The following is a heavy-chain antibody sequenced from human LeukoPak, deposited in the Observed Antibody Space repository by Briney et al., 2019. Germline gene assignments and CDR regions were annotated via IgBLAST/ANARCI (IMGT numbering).Heavy chain of an antibody. CDR3: ARGVDTAMVFDY. CDR2: IYSGGST. CDR1: GFTVSSNY. J-gene: IGHJ4*02. D-gene: IGHD5-18*01. V-gene: IGHV3-66*01. Sequence: GGSLRLSRAASGFTVSSNYMSWVRQAPGKGLEWVSVIYSGGSTYYADSVKGRFTISRDNSKNTLYLQMNSLRAEDTAVYYCARGVDTAMVFDYWGQGTLVTVSS.